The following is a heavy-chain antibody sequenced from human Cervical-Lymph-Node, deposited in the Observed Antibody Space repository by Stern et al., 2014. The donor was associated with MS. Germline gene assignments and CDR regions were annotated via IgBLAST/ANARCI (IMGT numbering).Heavy chain of an antibody. Sequence: QVQLVESGAEVKKPGASVKVSCKVSGYTLTEMSMHWVRQAPGQGLEWMGGYDPQHGETVYAQKIQGRVTMAEDRSTDTAYMELTSLRSDDTAVYYCATHRGRVTYYYGLDVWGQGTTVTVSS. J-gene: IGHJ6*02. CDR1: GYTLTEMS. V-gene: IGHV1-24*01. CDR3: ATHRGRVTYYYGLDV. CDR2: YDPQHGET. D-gene: IGHD2-21*02.